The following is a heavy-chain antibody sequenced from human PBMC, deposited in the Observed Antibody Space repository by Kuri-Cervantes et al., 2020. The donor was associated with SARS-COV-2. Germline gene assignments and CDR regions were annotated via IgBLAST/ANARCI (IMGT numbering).Heavy chain of an antibody. J-gene: IGHJ5*02. CDR3: ARRDAYNYDGWFDP. CDR2: IFHSGST. D-gene: IGHD5-24*01. CDR1: GGSISSSHW. Sequence: SCAVSGGSISSSHWWTWVRQPPEKGLEWTGEIFHSGSTNYNPSLKSRVTISVDKSNDQFSLKLNSLTAADTAVYYCARRDAYNYDGWFDPWGQGTLVTVSS. V-gene: IGHV4-4*02.